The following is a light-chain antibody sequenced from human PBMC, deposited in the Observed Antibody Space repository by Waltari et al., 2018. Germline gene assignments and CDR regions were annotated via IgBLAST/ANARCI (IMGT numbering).Light chain of an antibody. Sequence: SYELTQPPSVSVSPGQTARITCSGDALPKQYAYWYQQQPGQAPVLVIYKDSERPSGIPARFSGSSSGRTVTLTITGVQAEDEADYYCQSADNSGTYYVFGTGTKVTVL. V-gene: IGLV3-25*03. CDR2: KDS. CDR3: QSADNSGTYYV. CDR1: ALPKQY. J-gene: IGLJ1*01.